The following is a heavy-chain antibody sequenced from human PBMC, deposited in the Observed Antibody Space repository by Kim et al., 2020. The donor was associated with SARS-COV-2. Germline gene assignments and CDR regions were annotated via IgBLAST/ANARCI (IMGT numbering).Heavy chain of an antibody. V-gene: IGHV1-2*02. CDR1: GYTFTGYY. J-gene: IGHJ4*02. D-gene: IGHD3-22*01. Sequence: ASVKVSCKASGYTFTGYYMHWVRQAPGQGLEWMGWINPNSGGTNYAQKFQGRVTMTRDTSISTAYMELSRLRSDDTAVYYCASANLNNYYDSSGSDYWGQGTLVTVSS. CDR3: ASANLNNYYDSSGSDY. CDR2: INPNSGGT.